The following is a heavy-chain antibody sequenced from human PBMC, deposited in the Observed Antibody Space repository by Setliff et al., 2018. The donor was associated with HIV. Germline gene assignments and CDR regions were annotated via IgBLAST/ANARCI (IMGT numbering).Heavy chain of an antibody. CDR2: INPNSGGT. CDR3: ARRGRITMIVPGAFDI. J-gene: IGHJ3*02. CDR1: GYTFTGYY. D-gene: IGHD3-22*01. V-gene: IGHV1-2*02. Sequence: GASVKVSCKASGYTFTGYYMHWVRQAPGQGLEWMGWINPNSGGTNYAQKFQGRVTMTRDTSISTAYMELSRLRSDDTAVYYCARRGRITMIVPGAFDIWGQGTMVTVPS.